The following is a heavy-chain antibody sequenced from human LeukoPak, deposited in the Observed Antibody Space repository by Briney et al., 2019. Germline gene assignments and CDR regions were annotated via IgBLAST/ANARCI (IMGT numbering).Heavy chain of an antibody. V-gene: IGHV4-39*01. CDR3: ARLVGAATDPFDY. CDR1: GASISGSRYY. D-gene: IGHD1-26*01. J-gene: IGHJ4*02. Sequence: SETLSLTCTVSGASISGSRYYWGSIRQPPGRGLEWIGTIYYSGTTYYNPSLKSRVTISIDTSKNQFSLKLSSVTAADTAVYYCARLVGAATDPFDYWGQGTLVTVSS. CDR2: IYYSGTT.